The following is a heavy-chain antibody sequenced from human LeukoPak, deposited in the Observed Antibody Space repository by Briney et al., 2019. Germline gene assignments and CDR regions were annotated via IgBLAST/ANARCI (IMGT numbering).Heavy chain of an antibody. CDR3: ARVPLPAAPGKHYYYYGMDV. CDR2: MNPNSGNT. D-gene: IGHD2-2*01. Sequence: ASVKVSCKASGYTFTSYDINWVRQATGQGLEWMGWMNPNSGNTGYAQKFQGRVTITADESTSTAYMELSSLRSEDTAVYYCARVPLPAAPGKHYYYYGMDVWGQGTTVTVSS. CDR1: GYTFTSYD. V-gene: IGHV1-8*01. J-gene: IGHJ6*02.